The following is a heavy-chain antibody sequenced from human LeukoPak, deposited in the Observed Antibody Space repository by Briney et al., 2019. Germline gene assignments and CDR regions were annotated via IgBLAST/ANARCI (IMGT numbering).Heavy chain of an antibody. V-gene: IGHV6-1*01. J-gene: IGHJ6*04. Sequence: SQTLSLTRAITGDSVSIHTAAWNWIRQSPSRGLEWLSRTYYRSKWYNDYAVSVKSRITINPDTSKNQFSLQLNSVTPEDTAVYYCARDVANEYYHLLDVWGEGTTVTVSS. CDR3: ARDVANEYYHLLDV. CDR2: TYYRSKWYN. CDR1: GDSVSIHTAA.